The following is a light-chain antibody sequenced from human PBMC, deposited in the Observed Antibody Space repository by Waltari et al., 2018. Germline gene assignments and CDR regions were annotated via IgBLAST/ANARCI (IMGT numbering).Light chain of an antibody. J-gene: IGKJ1*01. Sequence: EILMTQSPATLSVSPGERATFSCRASQSVNSNLAWYQQKPGQAPRLLIYGASTRATGIPDRFSGSGSGTEFTLTISNMQSEDFAVYYCQQYYNWPPWTFGQGTKVEIK. CDR3: QQYYNWPPWT. CDR1: QSVNSN. CDR2: GAS. V-gene: IGKV3-15*01.